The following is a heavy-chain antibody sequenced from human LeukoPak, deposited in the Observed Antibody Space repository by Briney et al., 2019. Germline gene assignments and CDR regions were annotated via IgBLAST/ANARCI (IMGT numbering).Heavy chain of an antibody. Sequence: PSETLSLTCTVSGGSISSSAYHWAWTRQPPGKGLEWIGNIYYSGGTYYKPSLKSRITISLDTSKNQFSLRLSSVTAADTAAYYCARQASLGFDIWGQGTMVTVSS. CDR1: GGSISSSAYH. CDR3: ARQASLGFDI. J-gene: IGHJ3*02. V-gene: IGHV4-39*01. CDR2: IYYSGGT.